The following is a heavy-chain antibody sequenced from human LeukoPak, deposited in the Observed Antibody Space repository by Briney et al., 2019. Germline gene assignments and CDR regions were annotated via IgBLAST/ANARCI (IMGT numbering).Heavy chain of an antibody. Sequence: GGSLRLSCAASGFTFSSYAMSWVRQAPGKGLEWVSAISGSGGSTYYADSVKGRFTISRDNSKNTLYLQMNSLRAEDTAVYYCAKGGSGSYYNALYYFDYWGQGTLVTVSS. J-gene: IGHJ4*02. V-gene: IGHV3-23*01. CDR3: AKGGSGSYYNALYYFDY. CDR2: ISGSGGST. D-gene: IGHD3-10*01. CDR1: GFTFSSYA.